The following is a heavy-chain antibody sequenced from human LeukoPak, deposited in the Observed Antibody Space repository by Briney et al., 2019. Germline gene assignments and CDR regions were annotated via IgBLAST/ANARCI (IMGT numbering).Heavy chain of an antibody. CDR2: IYYSGST. CDR1: GGSISSSSSY. CDR3: ARDRRYYDFWSGYEIFDY. D-gene: IGHD3-3*01. Sequence: SETLSLTCTVSGGSISSSSSYWGWIRQPPGKGLQWIGSIYYSGSTYYNPSLKSRVTISVDTSKNQFSLKLSSVTAADTAVYYCARDRRYYDFWSGYEIFDYWGQGTLVTVSS. J-gene: IGHJ4*02. V-gene: IGHV4-39*02.